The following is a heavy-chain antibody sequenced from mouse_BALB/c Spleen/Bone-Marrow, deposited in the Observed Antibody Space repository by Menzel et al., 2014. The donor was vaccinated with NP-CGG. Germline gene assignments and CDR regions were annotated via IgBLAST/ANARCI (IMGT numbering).Heavy chain of an antibody. J-gene: IGHJ4*01. Sequence: DVKLQESGGGLVKPGGSLKLSCAASGFTFSSYAMSWVRQTPEERLEWVASISSGSSTYYPDSVKGRFTISRDNARNILYLQMSSLRSEDTAMYYCARGRTRGYTMDYWGQGTSVTVSS. CDR2: ISSGSST. V-gene: IGHV5-6-5*01. CDR1: GFTFSSYA. CDR3: ARGRTRGYTMDY.